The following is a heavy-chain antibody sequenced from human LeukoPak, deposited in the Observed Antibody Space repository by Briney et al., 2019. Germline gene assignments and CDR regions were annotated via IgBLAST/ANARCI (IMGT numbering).Heavy chain of an antibody. CDR2: FYPEDGET. V-gene: IGHV1-24*01. D-gene: IGHD3-10*01. Sequence: GASVKVSCKVSGYTLTELSMHWVRQAPGKGLEWMGGFYPEDGETIYAQKFQGRVTMTEDTSTDTAYMELSSLRSEDTAVYYCATGITMVRGVSDYWGQGTLVTVSS. CDR3: ATGITMVRGVSDY. CDR1: GYTLTELS. J-gene: IGHJ4*02.